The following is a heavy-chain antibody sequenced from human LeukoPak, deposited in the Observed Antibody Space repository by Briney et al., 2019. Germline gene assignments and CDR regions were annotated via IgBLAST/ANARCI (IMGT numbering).Heavy chain of an antibody. V-gene: IGHV1-18*01. CDR2: ISDYHGNT. Sequence: GASVKVSCKTSGYTFSTYGITWVRQAPGQGLEWMGWISDYHGNTQYAQRFQGRVTMTRDTSISTAYMELSRLRSDDTAVYYCARDPVGRWSPDLDYWGQGTLVTVSS. CDR1: GYTFSTYG. CDR3: ARDPVGRWSPDLDY. J-gene: IGHJ4*02. D-gene: IGHD1-26*01.